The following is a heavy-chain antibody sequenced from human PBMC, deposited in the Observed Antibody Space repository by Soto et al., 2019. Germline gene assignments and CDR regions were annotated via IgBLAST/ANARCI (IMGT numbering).Heavy chain of an antibody. CDR3: ARVLRFYYYGMDV. CDR2: IYSGGST. CDR1: RFTLSSNY. J-gene: IGHJ6*02. V-gene: IGHV3-53*01. Sequence: GRWLRLPWLPGRFTLSSNYMSSVRQAQGKGLEWVSVIYSGGSTYYADSVKSRCTISRDNSKNTLYLQMNSQRAEATAVYYGARVLRFYYYGMDVWGQGTTVTVSS.